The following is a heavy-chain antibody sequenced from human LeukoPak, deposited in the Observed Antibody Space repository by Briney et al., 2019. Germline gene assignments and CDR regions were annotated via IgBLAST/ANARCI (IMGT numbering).Heavy chain of an antibody. J-gene: IGHJ6*02. V-gene: IGHV3-7*04. CDR1: GFTFSSYW. Sequence: GGSLRLSCAASGFTFSSYWMSWVRQAPGKGLEWVANIKQDGGDKYYLDSVKGRFTISRDNAENSLYLQMNSLRAEDTAVYYCARLRPYSSSLYAYYGMDVWGQGTTVTVSS. CDR3: ARLRPYSSSLYAYYGMDV. D-gene: IGHD6-13*01. CDR2: IKQDGGDK.